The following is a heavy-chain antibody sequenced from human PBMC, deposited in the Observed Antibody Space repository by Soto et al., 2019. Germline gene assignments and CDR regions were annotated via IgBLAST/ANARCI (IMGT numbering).Heavy chain of an antibody. J-gene: IGHJ4*02. CDR2: IWYDGSNK. V-gene: IGHV3-33*01. CDR1: GLTFNSYG. Sequence: QVQLVESGGGVVQPGRCLRISCAASGLTFNSYGMHWVRQAPGKGLEWVAVIWYDGSNKYYADSVKGRFTISRDNSKNTLYLQMNSLRAEDTAVYYCARDLDGYFDYWGQGTLVTVSS. CDR3: ARDLDGYFDY.